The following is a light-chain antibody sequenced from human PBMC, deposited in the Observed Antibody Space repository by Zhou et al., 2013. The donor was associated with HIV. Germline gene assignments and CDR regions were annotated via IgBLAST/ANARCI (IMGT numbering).Light chain of an antibody. V-gene: IGKV4-1*01. J-gene: IGKJ1*01. Sequence: IVLTQSPDSLAVSLGERATISCKSSQSVLYNSYNKKYLSWYQQKPGQPPKLLIYWTSTRASGVPDRFSGSGSGTDFTLTISSLRAEDVAVYFCLNYDNAPRTFGQGTKVEIK. CDR1: QSVLYNSYNKKY. CDR2: WTS. CDR3: LNYDNAPRT.